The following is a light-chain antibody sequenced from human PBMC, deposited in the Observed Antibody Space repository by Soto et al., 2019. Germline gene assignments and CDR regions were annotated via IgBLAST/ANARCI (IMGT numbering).Light chain of an antibody. CDR1: SSNIGAGYD. V-gene: IGLV1-40*01. J-gene: IGLJ1*01. CDR2: ANT. Sequence: QSVLTQPPSVSGAPGQRVTISCTGSSSNIGAGYDVHWYQQLPGTAPKLLIYANTNRPSGVPDRFSGSKSGTSASLAITGLQAEDEADYYFQSYDTSLSAYFVFGTGTKLTVL. CDR3: QSYDTSLSAYFV.